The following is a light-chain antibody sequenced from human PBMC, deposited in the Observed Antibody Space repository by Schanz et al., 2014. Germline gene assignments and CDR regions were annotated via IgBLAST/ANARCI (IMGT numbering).Light chain of an antibody. V-gene: IGKV3-15*01. CDR3: QQYLNWPIT. CDR2: AAS. J-gene: IGKJ5*01. CDR1: QSVGSS. Sequence: EIVMTQSPDTLSLSPGERATLSCRASQSVGSSLAWYQQKPGQAPRLLIYAASTRATGIPARFSGSGSGPEFTLTISSLQSEDFAVYYCQQYLNWPITFGQGTRLEIK.